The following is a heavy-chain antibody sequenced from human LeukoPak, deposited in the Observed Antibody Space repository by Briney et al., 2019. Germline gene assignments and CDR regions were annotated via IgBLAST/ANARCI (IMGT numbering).Heavy chain of an antibody. CDR3: ARVDGDIVVVPAAIDY. V-gene: IGHV3-48*04. D-gene: IGHD2-2*01. CDR2: ISSSSSTI. J-gene: IGHJ4*02. CDR1: GFTFSSYS. Sequence: PGGSLRLSCAASGFTFSSYSMTWVRQAPGKGLEWVSYISSSSSTIYYADSVKGRFTISRDNAKNSLYLQMNSLRAEDTAVYYCARVDGDIVVVPAAIDYWGQGTLVTVSS.